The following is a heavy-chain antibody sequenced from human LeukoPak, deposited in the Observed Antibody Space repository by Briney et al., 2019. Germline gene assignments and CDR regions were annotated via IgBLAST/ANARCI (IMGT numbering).Heavy chain of an antibody. CDR3: ARSSGYRGYSYGPLDY. J-gene: IGHJ4*02. V-gene: IGHV1-2*02. CDR1: GYTFTGYY. D-gene: IGHD5-18*01. Sequence: ASVKVSCKASGYTFTGYYMHWVRQATGQGLEWMGWINPNSGGTNYAQKFQGRVTMTRDTSISTAYMELSRLRSDDTAVYYCARSSGYRGYSYGPLDYWGQGTLVTVST. CDR2: INPNSGGT.